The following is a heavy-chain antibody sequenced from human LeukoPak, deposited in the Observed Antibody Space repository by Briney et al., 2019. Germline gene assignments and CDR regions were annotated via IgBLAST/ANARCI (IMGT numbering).Heavy chain of an antibody. V-gene: IGHV4-59*08. J-gene: IGHJ4*02. CDR3: ARHPIAVAGLDY. CDR2: IYYSGST. D-gene: IGHD6-19*01. CDR1: GVSFSGYY. Sequence: SETLSLTCAVYGVSFSGYYWSWIRQPPGKGLEWIGYIYYSGSTNYNPSLKSRVTISVDTSKNQFSLKLSSVTAADTAVYYCARHPIAVAGLDYWGQGTLVTVSS.